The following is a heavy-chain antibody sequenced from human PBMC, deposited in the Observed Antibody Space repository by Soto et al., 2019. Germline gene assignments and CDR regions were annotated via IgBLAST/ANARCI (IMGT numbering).Heavy chain of an antibody. D-gene: IGHD6-13*01. V-gene: IGHV1-2*04. CDR3: ARDRIAAAGGGRDYYGMDV. CDR2: INPNSGGT. Sequence: ASVKVSCKASGYTFTGYYMHWVRQAPGQGLDWMGWINPNSGGTNYAQKFQGWVTMTRDTSISTAYMELSRLRSDDTAVYYCARDRIAAAGGGRDYYGMDVWGQGTTVTVSS. J-gene: IGHJ6*02. CDR1: GYTFTGYY.